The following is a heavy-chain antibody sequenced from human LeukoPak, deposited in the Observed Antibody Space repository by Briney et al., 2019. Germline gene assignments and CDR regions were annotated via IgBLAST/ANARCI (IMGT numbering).Heavy chain of an antibody. D-gene: IGHD4-23*01. CDR3: AKEKGGNSVSGWFDP. Sequence: PGGSLRLSCAASGFTFSSYAMSWVRQAPGKGLEWVSAISGSGGSTYYADSVKGRFTISRDNSKNTLYLQMSSLRAEDTAVYYCAKEKGGNSVSGWFDPWGQGTLVTVSS. CDR1: GFTFSSYA. CDR2: ISGSGGST. J-gene: IGHJ5*02. V-gene: IGHV3-23*01.